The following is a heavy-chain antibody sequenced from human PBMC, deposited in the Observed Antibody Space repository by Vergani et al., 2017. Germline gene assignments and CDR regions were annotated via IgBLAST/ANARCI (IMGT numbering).Heavy chain of an antibody. V-gene: IGHV1-18*04. CDR3: ARDTGIAVAGELGY. D-gene: IGHD6-19*01. CDR1: GYTFSSYG. CDR2: ISAYNGNT. J-gene: IGHJ4*02. Sequence: QVQLVQSGAEVTKPGASVKVSCKASGYTFSSYGISWVRQAPGQGLEWMGWISAYNGNTNYAQKVQGRVTMTTDTSTSTAYMELRSLRSDDTAVYYCARDTGIAVAGELGYWGQGTLVTVSS.